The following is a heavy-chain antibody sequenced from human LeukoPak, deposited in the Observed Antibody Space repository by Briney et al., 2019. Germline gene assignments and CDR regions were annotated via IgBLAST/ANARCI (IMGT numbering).Heavy chain of an antibody. CDR3: AADLGQYYYDSSGYSA. CDR2: IVVGSGNT. V-gene: IGHV1-58*01. Sequence: GASVKVSCKASGFTFTSSAVQWVRQARGQRLEWIGWIVVGSGNTNYAQKFQERVTITRDMSTSTAYMELSSLRSEDTAVYYCAADLGQYYYDSSGYSAWGQGTLVTVSS. CDR1: GFTFTSSA. J-gene: IGHJ5*02. D-gene: IGHD3-22*01.